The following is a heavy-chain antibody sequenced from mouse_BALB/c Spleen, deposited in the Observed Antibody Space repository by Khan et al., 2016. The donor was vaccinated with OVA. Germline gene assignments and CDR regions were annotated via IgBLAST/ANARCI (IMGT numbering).Heavy chain of an antibody. Sequence: EVKLLESGPGLVKPSQSLSLTCTVTGYSITSDYAWNWIRQFPGNKLEWMGYISYSGSTSYNPSLKSRISITRETSKNQFFLQLNSVTTEDTATYYCAKGLYAMDYWGQGTSVTVSS. CDR2: ISYSGST. CDR3: AKGLYAMDY. V-gene: IGHV3-2*02. J-gene: IGHJ4*01. D-gene: IGHD3-1*01. CDR1: GYSITSDYA.